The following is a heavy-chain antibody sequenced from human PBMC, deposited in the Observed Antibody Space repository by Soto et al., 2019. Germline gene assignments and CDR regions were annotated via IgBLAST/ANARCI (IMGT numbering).Heavy chain of an antibody. CDR1: GFTFSTYW. Sequence: EVQLVESGGGLVQPGGSLRLPCAASGFTFSTYWMTWVRQPPGKGLEWVASINQDGSERYYVDSVRGRFTISRDNAKNSLYLQMNSLRAEDTAVYYCVCGGNSFVYGGQGTLVTVSP. D-gene: IGHD3-16*01. CDR2: INQDGSER. CDR3: VCGGNSFVY. V-gene: IGHV3-7*01. J-gene: IGHJ4*02.